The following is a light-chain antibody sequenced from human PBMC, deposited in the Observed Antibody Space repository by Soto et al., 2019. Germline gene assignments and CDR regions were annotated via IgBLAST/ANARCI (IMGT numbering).Light chain of an antibody. V-gene: IGLV2-14*01. Sequence: SALTQPASVSGSPGQSITISCTGTSSDVGDYNYVSWYQQHPGKAPKLMICDVSNRPSGVSNRFSGSKSGNTASLTISGLQAEDEADYYCSSYTSSSTYVVFGGGTKLTVL. CDR3: SSYTSSSTYVV. CDR2: DVS. CDR1: SSDVGDYNY. J-gene: IGLJ2*01.